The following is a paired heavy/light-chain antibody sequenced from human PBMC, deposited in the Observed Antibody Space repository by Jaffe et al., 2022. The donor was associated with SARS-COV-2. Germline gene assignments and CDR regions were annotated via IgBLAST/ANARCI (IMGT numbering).Heavy chain of an antibody. CDR2: ISGSGGST. CDR3: AKACVPVDITDWYYGMDV. Sequence: EVQLLESGGGLVQPGGSLRLSCAASGFTFSSYAMSWVRQAPGKGLEWVSAISGSGGSTYYADSVKGRFTISRDNSKNTLYLQMNSLRAEDTAVYYCAKACVPVDITDWYYGMDVWGQGTTVTVSS. V-gene: IGHV3-23*01. D-gene: IGHD2-2*01. CDR1: GFTFSSYA. J-gene: IGHJ6*02.
Light chain of an antibody. CDR3: QKYNSAPRT. CDR1: QGISNY. Sequence: DIQMTQSPSSLSASVGDRVTITCRASQGISNYLAWYQQKPGKVPNLLIYAASTLQSGVPSRFSGSGSGTDFTLTISSLQPEDVATYYCQKYNSAPRTFGPGTKVDIK. J-gene: IGKJ3*01. V-gene: IGKV1-27*01. CDR2: AAS.